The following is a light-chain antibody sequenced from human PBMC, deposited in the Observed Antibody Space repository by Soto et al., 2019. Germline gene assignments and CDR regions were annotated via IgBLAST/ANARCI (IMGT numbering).Light chain of an antibody. V-gene: IGLV2-11*01. CDR3: CSYAGSYTLYV. Sequence: QSALTQPPSASGSPGQSVTISCTGSTSDVGIYNYVSWYQQHPGKAPKLMIYDVSKRPSGVPDRFSGSKSGNTASLTISGLQAEDEADYYCCSYAGSYTLYVFGTGTKLTVL. J-gene: IGLJ1*01. CDR2: DVS. CDR1: TSDVGIYNY.